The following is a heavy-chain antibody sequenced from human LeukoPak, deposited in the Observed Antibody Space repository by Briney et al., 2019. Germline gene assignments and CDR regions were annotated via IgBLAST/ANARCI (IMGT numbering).Heavy chain of an antibody. CDR2: ISGDGGST. CDR1: GFTFDVYA. V-gene: IGHV3-43*02. J-gene: IGHJ4*02. Sequence: VGSLRLTCAASGFTFDVYAMHWVRQAPGKGLEWVSRISGDGGSTYYADSVKGRFTISRDNCKNSLYLQMNSPRTEDTALYYCANAYCSGGSCYLPIDYWGQGTLVTVSS. CDR3: ANAYCSGGSCYLPIDY. D-gene: IGHD2-15*01.